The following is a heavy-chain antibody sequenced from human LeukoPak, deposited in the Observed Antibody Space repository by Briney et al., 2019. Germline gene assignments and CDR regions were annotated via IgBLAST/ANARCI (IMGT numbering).Heavy chain of an antibody. V-gene: IGHV4-39*01. Sequence: SETLSLTCSIFGDSINKSAFYWGWIRQSPGGGLEWIGSRYETGSTFQNPSLKSRVTISVDTSKNQFFLNLTSATAADTAVYFCARHYGLNYYDSTALEYWGQGILVTVSS. J-gene: IGHJ4*02. D-gene: IGHD3-22*01. CDR1: GDSINKSAFY. CDR3: ARHYGLNYYDSTALEY. CDR2: RYETGST.